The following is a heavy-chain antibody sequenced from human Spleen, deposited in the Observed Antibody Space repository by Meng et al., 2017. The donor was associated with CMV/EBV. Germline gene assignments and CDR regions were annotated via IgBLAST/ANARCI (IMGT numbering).Heavy chain of an antibody. CDR2: MNPHSGNT. J-gene: IGHJ4*02. CDR1: GYTFTNYD. V-gene: IGHV1-8*01. CDR3: AILQATGP. Sequence: ASVKVSCKASGYTFTNYDINWVRQATGQGLEWMGWMNPHSGNTVFAQKFQGRITMTRSTSITTAYMELSGLRSEDAAVYYCAILQATGPWGQGTLVTVSS. D-gene: IGHD4-11*01.